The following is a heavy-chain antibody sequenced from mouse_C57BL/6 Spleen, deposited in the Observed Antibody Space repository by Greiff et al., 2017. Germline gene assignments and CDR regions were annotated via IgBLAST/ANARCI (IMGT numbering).Heavy chain of an antibody. V-gene: IGHV1-72*01. D-gene: IGHD1-1*01. Sequence: QVHVKQPGAELVKPGASVKLSCKASGYTFTSYWMHWVKQRPGRGLEWIGRIDPNSGGTKYNEKFKSKATLTVDKPSSTSYMQLISLTSEDSAVDYCAMGQLTRDYFDYWGKGTTLTVSS. CDR2: IDPNSGGT. CDR1: GYTFTSYW. J-gene: IGHJ2*01. CDR3: AMGQLTRDYFDY.